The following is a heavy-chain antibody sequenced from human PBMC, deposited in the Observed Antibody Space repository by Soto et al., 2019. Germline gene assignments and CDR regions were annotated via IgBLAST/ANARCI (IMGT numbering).Heavy chain of an antibody. CDR2: ISYDGSKK. Sequence: QVQLVESGGGVVQPGRSLRLSCAAPGFTFSSYAMHWVRQAPGKGLEWVAVISYDGSKKYYADSVKGRFTISRDNSKNTLYLQMNSLRAEDTAVYYCARDLRSSGSKTYGMDVWGQGTTVTVSS. D-gene: IGHD6-19*01. J-gene: IGHJ6*02. CDR1: GFTFSSYA. V-gene: IGHV3-30-3*01. CDR3: ARDLRSSGSKTYGMDV.